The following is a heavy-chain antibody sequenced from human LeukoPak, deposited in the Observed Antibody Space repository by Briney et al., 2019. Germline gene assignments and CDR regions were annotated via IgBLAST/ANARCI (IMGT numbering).Heavy chain of an antibody. V-gene: IGHV4-4*07. J-gene: IGHJ2*01. Sequence: PSETLSLTCTASGVSINGYYWSWIRQPAGKGLEWIGRIYTSGNTNYNPSLKSRVTMSLDTSKNQFFLKLNFVTAADTAVYYCARVYGGWPRWYFELWGRGTLVTVSS. D-gene: IGHD4-23*01. CDR2: IYTSGNT. CDR1: GVSINGYY. CDR3: ARVYGGWPRWYFEL.